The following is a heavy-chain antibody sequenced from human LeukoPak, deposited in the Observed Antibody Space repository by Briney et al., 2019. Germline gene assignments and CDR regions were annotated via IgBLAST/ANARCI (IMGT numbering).Heavy chain of an antibody. Sequence: GGSLRLSCAASGFTFSNFAMHRVRQAPGKGLEWVTFMRFDGSNIPYADSVKGRFTISRDNSKNTLYLQMNSLRTEDTAVYYCAKDSGSTTGYFDYWGQGTLVTVSS. J-gene: IGHJ4*02. CDR3: AKDSGSTTGYFDY. V-gene: IGHV3-30*02. CDR2: MRFDGSNI. D-gene: IGHD5/OR15-5a*01. CDR1: GFTFSNFA.